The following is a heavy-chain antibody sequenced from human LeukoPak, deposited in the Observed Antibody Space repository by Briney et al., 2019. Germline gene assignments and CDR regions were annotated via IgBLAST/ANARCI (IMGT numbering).Heavy chain of an antibody. D-gene: IGHD6-13*01. CDR2: IWHDGSKK. Sequence: GGSLRLSCAVSGFTFSSYGMHWVRQTPGKGPEWVAVIWHDGSKKDYAGSVKGRFTVSRDNSKNTLCLQMNRLGAEDTAVYYCARDNGIAVAGIDYWGQGTLVTVSS. CDR3: ARDNGIAVAGIDY. CDR1: GFTFSSYG. V-gene: IGHV3-33*01. J-gene: IGHJ4*02.